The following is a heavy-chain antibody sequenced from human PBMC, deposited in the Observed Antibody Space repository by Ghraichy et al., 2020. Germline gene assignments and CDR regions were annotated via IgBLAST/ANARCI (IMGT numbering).Heavy chain of an antibody. V-gene: IGHV3-21*01. J-gene: IGHJ4*02. Sequence: GGSLRLSCAASGFTFSSYSMNWVRQAPGKGLEWVSSISSSSSYIYYADSVKGRFTISRDNAKNSLYLQMNSLRAEDTAVYYCARDPGVDTAMVTWGIDYWGQGTLVTVSS. CDR3: ARDPGVDTAMVTWGIDY. CDR1: GFTFSSYS. CDR2: ISSSSSYI. D-gene: IGHD5-18*01.